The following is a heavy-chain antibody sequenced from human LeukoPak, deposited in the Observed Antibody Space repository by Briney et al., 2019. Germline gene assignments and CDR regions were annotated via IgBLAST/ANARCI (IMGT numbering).Heavy chain of an antibody. D-gene: IGHD3-3*01. Sequence: PSETLSLTCAVYGGSFSGYYWSWIRQPPGKGLEWIGEINHSGSTNYNPSLKSRVTISVDTSKNQFSLKLSSVTAADTAVYYCARQRPVPVTIFGVAHRRRRDWFDPWGQGTLVTVSS. CDR2: INHSGST. CDR3: ARQRPVPVTIFGVAHRRRRDWFDP. J-gene: IGHJ5*02. V-gene: IGHV4-34*01. CDR1: GGSFSGYY.